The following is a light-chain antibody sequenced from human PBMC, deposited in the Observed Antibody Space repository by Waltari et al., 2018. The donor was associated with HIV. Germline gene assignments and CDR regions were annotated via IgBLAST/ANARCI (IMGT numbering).Light chain of an antibody. CDR3: MQALESPLT. CDR2: LGS. J-gene: IGKJ4*01. Sequence: DIVMTQSPVSLPVTPGEPASISCRSSESLLKSNGYMYLDWYLQKPGQSPQLLIVLGSNRAPGVPDRFSGSGSATEFTLKISKVEAEDVGVYYCMQALESPLTFGGGTRMDLK. CDR1: ESLLKSNGYMY. V-gene: IGKV2-28*01.